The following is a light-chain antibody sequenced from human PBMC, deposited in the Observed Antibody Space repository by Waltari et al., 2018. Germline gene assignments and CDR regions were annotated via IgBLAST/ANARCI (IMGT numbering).Light chain of an antibody. CDR1: QSVNSN. J-gene: IGKJ2*01. CDR3: QQYDNWPPYT. CDR2: TAS. Sequence: EIVMTQSPATLSVSPGDRANISCRASQSVNSNLAWYQQKPGQAPRLLIYTASTRATGVPARFSGSRSGTHFTLTISSLQSEDFAVYYCQQYDNWPPYTFGQGTNLEIK. V-gene: IGKV3-15*01.